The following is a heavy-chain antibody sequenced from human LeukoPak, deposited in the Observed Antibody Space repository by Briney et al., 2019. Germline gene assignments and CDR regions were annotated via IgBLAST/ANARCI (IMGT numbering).Heavy chain of an antibody. CDR3: ARDRVPGFDY. J-gene: IGHJ4*02. CDR2: IYYSGST. D-gene: IGHD1-1*01. V-gene: IGHV4-59*12. CDR1: GGSISSTY. Sequence: SETLSLTCTVSGGSISSTYWSWIRQPPGKELEWIGYIYYSGSTNYNPSLKSRVTISVDTSKNQFSLKLSSVTAADTAVYYCARDRVPGFDYWGQGTLVTVSS.